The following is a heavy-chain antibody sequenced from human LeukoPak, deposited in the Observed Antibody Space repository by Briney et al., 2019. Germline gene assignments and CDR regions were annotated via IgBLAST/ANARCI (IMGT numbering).Heavy chain of an antibody. CDR2: MSSSGRT. CDR1: GDSMSSTTYF. J-gene: IGHJ4*02. Sequence: SETLSLTCTVSGDSMSSTTYFLGWIRQSPGKGLEWIGSMSSSGRTFYNPSLKSRVTISIDTSKNQFSLWLTSVTAADTAVYYCARHFDCTNGACKDYWGQGTLVTVSP. D-gene: IGHD2-8*01. CDR3: ARHFDCTNGACKDY. V-gene: IGHV4-39*01.